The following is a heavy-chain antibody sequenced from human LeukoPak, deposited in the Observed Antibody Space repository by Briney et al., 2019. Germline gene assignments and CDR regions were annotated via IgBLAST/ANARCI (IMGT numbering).Heavy chain of an antibody. CDR3: ARASWDCGYDWGGYYFDY. CDR1: GGSISSYY. Sequence: SETLSLTCTVSGGSISSYYWSWIRQPPGKGLEWIGYIYYSGSTNYNPSLKSRVTISVDTSKNQFSLKLSSVTAADTAVYYCARASWDCGYDWGGYYFDYWGQGTLVTVSS. V-gene: IGHV4-59*01. CDR2: IYYSGST. D-gene: IGHD5-12*01. J-gene: IGHJ4*02.